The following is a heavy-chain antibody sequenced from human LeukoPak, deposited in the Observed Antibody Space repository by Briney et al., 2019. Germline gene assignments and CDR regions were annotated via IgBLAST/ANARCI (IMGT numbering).Heavy chain of an antibody. CDR1: GYTFTGYY. CDR3: ARVGPTIGYFDL. J-gene: IGHJ2*01. V-gene: IGHV1-69*10. CDR2: IIPILGIA. Sequence: ASVKVSCKASGYTFTGYYMHWVRQAPGQGLEWMGWIIPILGIANYAQKFQGRVTITADKSTSTAYMELSSLRSEDTAVYYCARVGPTIGYFDLWGRGTLVTVSS. D-gene: IGHD1-26*01.